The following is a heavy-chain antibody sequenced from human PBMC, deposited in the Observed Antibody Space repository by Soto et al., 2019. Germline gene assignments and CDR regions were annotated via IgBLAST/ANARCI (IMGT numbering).Heavy chain of an antibody. CDR2: ISAYNGDT. J-gene: IGHJ4*02. V-gene: IGHV1-18*04. CDR1: GYTFNTYG. Sequence: VKVSCKASGYTFNTYGVSWVRQAPGQGLEWMGRISAYNGDTNYAQKLQGRLTMTTDTSTRTAYMELRSLRSDDTAVYYCASHPVSGSLHFDSWGQGTLVTVSS. D-gene: IGHD1-26*01. CDR3: ASHPVSGSLHFDS.